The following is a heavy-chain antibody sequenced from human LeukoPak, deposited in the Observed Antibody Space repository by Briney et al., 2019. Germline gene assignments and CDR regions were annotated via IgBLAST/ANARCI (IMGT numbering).Heavy chain of an antibody. CDR2: ISSISSSYI. V-gene: IGHV3-21*01. CDR1: GFTSNNYN. CDR3: AREHSGYDFPGRDYYYMDV. Sequence: PGGSLRLSCAASGFTSNNYNMNWVRQAPGKGLEWVSSISSISSSYIYYADSVKGRFTISRDNARNSLYLQMNSLRAEDTAVYYCAREHSGYDFPGRDYYYMDVWGKGTTVTVSS. D-gene: IGHD5-12*01. J-gene: IGHJ6*03.